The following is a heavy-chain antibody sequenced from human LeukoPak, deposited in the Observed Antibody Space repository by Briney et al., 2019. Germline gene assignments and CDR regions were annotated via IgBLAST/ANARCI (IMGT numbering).Heavy chain of an antibody. V-gene: IGHV3-7*01. CDR2: INEDGSAK. Sequence: PGRSLRLSCAASGFVFSTYWMTWVRQAPGKGLEWAANINEDGSAKYYVDSVKGRFTISRDNAKNSLYLQMNSLRAEDTATYYCARDPALAVPGPELDYWGQGTLVTVSS. D-gene: IGHD6-19*01. CDR3: ARDPALAVPGPELDY. CDR1: GFVFSTYW. J-gene: IGHJ4*02.